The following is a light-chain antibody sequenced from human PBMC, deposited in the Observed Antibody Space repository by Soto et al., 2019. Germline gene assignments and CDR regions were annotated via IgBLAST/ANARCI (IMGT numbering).Light chain of an antibody. J-gene: IGLJ1*01. V-gene: IGLV2-14*03. Sequence: QSVLTQPASVFGSPGRSITISFTGTSSDVGGYNYVSWYQHHPGKVPQLLIYDVSNRPSGVSNRFSGSKSGNTASLTISGLQAEDEADYYCYSYTSSNTYVFGTGTKVTVL. CDR3: YSYTSSNTYV. CDR1: SSDVGGYNY. CDR2: DVS.